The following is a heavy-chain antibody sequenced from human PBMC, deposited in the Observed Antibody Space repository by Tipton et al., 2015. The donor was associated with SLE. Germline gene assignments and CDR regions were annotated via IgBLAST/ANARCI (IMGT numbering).Heavy chain of an antibody. CDR3: ARDPRHQEYISSRFQFYLDV. J-gene: IGHJ6*03. V-gene: IGHV4-61*02. CDR1: GGSISSGSYY. D-gene: IGHD6-6*01. Sequence: TLSLTCTVSGGSISSGSYYWNWIRQPAGKGLEWIGRIHTSGSTNYKSSLQSRVTISLDTSKNQFSLELRSVTAADTAVYYCARDPRHQEYISSRFQFYLDVWGKGTTVNVSS. CDR2: IHTSGST.